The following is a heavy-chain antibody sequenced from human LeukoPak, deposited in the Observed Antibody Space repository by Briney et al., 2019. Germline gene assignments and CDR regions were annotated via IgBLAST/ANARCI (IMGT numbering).Heavy chain of an antibody. CDR3: AKDKKYYYGSGSYYVFDY. CDR1: GFTFSSYG. D-gene: IGHD3-10*01. Sequence: PGGTLRLSCAASGFTFSSYGMHWVRQAPGKGLEWVAFIRYDGSNKYYADSVKGRFTISRDNSKNTLYLQMNSLRAEDTAVYYCAKDKKYYYGSGSYYVFDYWGQGTLVTVSS. V-gene: IGHV3-30*02. CDR2: IRYDGSNK. J-gene: IGHJ4*02.